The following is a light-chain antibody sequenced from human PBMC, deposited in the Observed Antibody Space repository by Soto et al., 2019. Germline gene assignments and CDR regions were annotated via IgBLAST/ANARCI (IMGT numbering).Light chain of an antibody. Sequence: ETVLTQSPDTLSVSQGDRATLSCRDSQSVGRSNVAWYQQKPGQAPRLLVYGPSTRAAGIPDRFSGNGSGTDFTLSISRVESEDFAVYFCQLYGGAFTFGPGTKVDIK. V-gene: IGKV3-20*01. CDR1: QSVGRSN. CDR2: GPS. J-gene: IGKJ3*01. CDR3: QLYGGAFT.